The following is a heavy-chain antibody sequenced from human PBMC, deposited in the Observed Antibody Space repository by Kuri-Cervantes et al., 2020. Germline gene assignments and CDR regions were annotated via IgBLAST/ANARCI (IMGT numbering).Heavy chain of an antibody. CDR1: GFTFSSYW. J-gene: IGHJ3*02. D-gene: IGHD5-24*01. CDR3: ARDMGYNYAFDI. CDR2: IKQDGSEK. V-gene: IGHV3-7*01. Sequence: ETLSLTCAASGFTFSSYWMSWVRQAPGKGLEWVANIKQDGSEKYYVDSVKVRFTISRDNAKNSLYLQMNSLRAEDTAVYYCARDMGYNYAFDIWGQGTMVTVSS.